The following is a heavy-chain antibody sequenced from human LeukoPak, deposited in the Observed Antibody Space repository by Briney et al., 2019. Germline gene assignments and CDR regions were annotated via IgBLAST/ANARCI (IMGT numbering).Heavy chain of an antibody. V-gene: IGHV3-30*02. CDR1: GFTFSSYG. CDR3: LRGDRRDY. Sequence: GGSLRLSCAASGFTFSSYGMHWVRQAPGKGLEWVAFIRYDGNNKYYADSVKGRFIISRDNAKDSLYLQMNSLRVEDTAVYYCLRGDRRDYWGQGTLVTVSS. CDR2: IRYDGNNK. J-gene: IGHJ4*02.